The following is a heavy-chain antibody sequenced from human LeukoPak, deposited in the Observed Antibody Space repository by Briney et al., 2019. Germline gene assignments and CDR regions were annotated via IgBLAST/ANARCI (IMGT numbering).Heavy chain of an antibody. CDR2: IIPIFDSP. D-gene: IGHD2-2*01. CDR3: ARQVVPAGFDD. J-gene: IGHJ4*02. CDR1: GGTFRHYA. Sequence: SVKVSCKAFGGTFRHYAISWVRLAPGQGLEWLGGIIPIFDSPTYGQKFQGRVTLTTDESTSTAYLELSSLRSDDTAVYYCARQVVPAGFDDWGQGTLVTVSS. V-gene: IGHV1-69*05.